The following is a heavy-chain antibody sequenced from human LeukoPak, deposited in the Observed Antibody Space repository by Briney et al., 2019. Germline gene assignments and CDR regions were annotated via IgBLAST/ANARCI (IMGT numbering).Heavy chain of an antibody. Sequence: KSSETLSLTCAFSGGSFSGYSWSWIRQTPGQGPEWIGETNHRGSTNYNPSLKSRVTISVDASKSQFSLKLSSVTAADTAVYYCARVSRWFLAVAGYADFWGQGTQVTVSS. CDR1: GGSFSGYS. V-gene: IGHV4-34*01. J-gene: IGHJ4*02. CDR3: ARVSRWFLAVAGYADF. CDR2: TNHRGST. D-gene: IGHD6-19*01.